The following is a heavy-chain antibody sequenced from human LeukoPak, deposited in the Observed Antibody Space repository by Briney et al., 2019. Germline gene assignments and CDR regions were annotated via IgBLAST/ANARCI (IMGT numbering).Heavy chain of an antibody. Sequence: GASVKVSCKASGGTFSSYAISWVRQAPGQGLEWMGWINAGNGNTKYSQKFQGRVTITRDTSATTAYMELSSLRSDDTAVYYCAREESSGWVLDYWGQGTLVTVSS. D-gene: IGHD6-19*01. J-gene: IGHJ4*02. CDR2: INAGNGNT. CDR1: GGTFSSYA. V-gene: IGHV1-3*01. CDR3: AREESSGWVLDY.